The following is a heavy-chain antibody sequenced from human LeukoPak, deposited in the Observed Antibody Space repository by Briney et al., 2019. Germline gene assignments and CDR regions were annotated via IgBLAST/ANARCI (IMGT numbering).Heavy chain of an antibody. Sequence: PSETLSLTCAVYGGSFSGYYWSWTRQPPGKGLEWIGEINHSGSTNYNPSLKSRVTISVDTSKNQFSLKLSSVTAADTAVYYCARGVSGGYQLREYFQHWGQGTLVTVSS. CDR1: GGSFSGYY. V-gene: IGHV4-34*01. D-gene: IGHD2-2*01. CDR3: ARGVSGGYQLREYFQH. J-gene: IGHJ1*01. CDR2: INHSGST.